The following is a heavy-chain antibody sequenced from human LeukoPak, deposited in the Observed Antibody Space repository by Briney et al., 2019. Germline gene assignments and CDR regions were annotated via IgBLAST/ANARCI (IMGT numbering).Heavy chain of an antibody. D-gene: IGHD6-6*01. V-gene: IGHV3-21*04. Sequence: GGSLRLSCAASGFTFSSYGMNWVRQAPGKGLEWVSYISSTSSNINYADSVRGRFTISRDNAKNSLYLHVDSLRAEDMAVYYCARGGAARPDYWGQGTLVTVSS. CDR3: ARGGAARPDY. CDR2: ISSTSSNI. J-gene: IGHJ4*02. CDR1: GFTFSSYG.